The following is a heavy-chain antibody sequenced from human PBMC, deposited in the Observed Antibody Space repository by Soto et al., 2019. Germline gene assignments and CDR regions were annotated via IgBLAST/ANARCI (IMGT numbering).Heavy chain of an antibody. CDR2: IIPIFGTA. V-gene: IGHV1-69*13. CDR3: ARGFGCSGGSCYSVLLDY. D-gene: IGHD2-15*01. CDR1: GGTFSSYA. J-gene: IGHJ4*02. Sequence: VKVSCKASGGTFSSYAISWVRQAPGQGLEWMGGIIPIFGTANYAQKFQGRVTITADESTSTAYMELSSLRSEDTAVYYCARGFGCSGGSCYSVLLDYWGQGTLVTVSS.